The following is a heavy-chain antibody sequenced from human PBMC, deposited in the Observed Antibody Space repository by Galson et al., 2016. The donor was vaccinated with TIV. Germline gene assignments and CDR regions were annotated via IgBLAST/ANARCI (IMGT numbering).Heavy chain of an antibody. J-gene: IGHJ4*02. V-gene: IGHV1-8*02. Sequence: SVKVSCKASGYTFTGYYMHWVRQVPGQGLEWMGWMNPNSGNTGYAQKFRGRVTMTRNTSVRTAYMELSSLRSEDTAVYYCARSGDYGDYWGQGTLVTVSS. CDR3: ARSGDYGDY. CDR1: GYTFTGYY. D-gene: IGHD4-17*01. CDR2: MNPNSGNT.